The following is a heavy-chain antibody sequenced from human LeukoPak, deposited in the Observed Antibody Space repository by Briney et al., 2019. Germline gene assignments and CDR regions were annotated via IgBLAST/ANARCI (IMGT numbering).Heavy chain of an antibody. J-gene: IGHJ4*02. V-gene: IGHV3-7*03. CDR3: AFFPMKATRPRDDY. Sequence: QSGGSLRLSCAASGFTLSSFWMNWVRQAPGKGLEWVANIKQDGNEKYYVDSVRGRFTISRDNSKNTLYLQMNSLRAEDTAVYYCAFFPMKATRPRDDYWGQGTLVTVSS. CDR1: GFTLSSFW. D-gene: IGHD1-26*01. CDR2: IKQDGNEK.